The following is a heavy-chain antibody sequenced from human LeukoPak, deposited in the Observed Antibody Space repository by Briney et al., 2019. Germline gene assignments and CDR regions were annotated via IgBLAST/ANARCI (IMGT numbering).Heavy chain of an antibody. CDR2: INHSGST. CDR1: GGSFSGYY. CDR3: ASLSAGDSSSSRYFDY. D-gene: IGHD6-6*01. J-gene: IGHJ4*02. Sequence: PSETLSLTCAVYGGSFSGYYWSWIRQPPGKGLEWIGEINHSGSTNYNPSLKSRVTISVDTSKNQFSLKLSSVTAADTAVYYCASLSAGDSSSSRYFDYWGQGTLVTVSS. V-gene: IGHV4-34*01.